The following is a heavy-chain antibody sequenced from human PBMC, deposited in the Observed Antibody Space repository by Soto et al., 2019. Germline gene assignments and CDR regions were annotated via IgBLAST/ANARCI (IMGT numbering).Heavy chain of an antibody. CDR1: VGFFQGYD. J-gene: IGHJ5*02. Sequence: PSETGSLTGAVCVGFFQGYDWSWIRQRPGEGLEGIGENNHRGSANYNPTFKSRASISVEPYKQQMSPQLSSVSAADTAVYYCEKGPQAGYYDSGTFYSSVPWGQGTLVTVS. CDR2: NNHRGSA. D-gene: IGHD3-10*01. CDR3: EKGPQAGYYDSGTFYSSVP. V-gene: IGHV4-34*01.